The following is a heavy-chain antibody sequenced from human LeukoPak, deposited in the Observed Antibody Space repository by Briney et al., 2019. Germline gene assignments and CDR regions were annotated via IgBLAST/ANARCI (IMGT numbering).Heavy chain of an antibody. D-gene: IGHD1-1*01. Sequence: TGGSLRLSCAASGFTFSSYAMSWVRQAPGKGLEWVSAISGSGGSTYYADSVKGRFTISRDNSKNTLYLQMNSLRAEDTAVYYCAKDQTGTTWYFDYWGQGTLVTVSS. V-gene: IGHV3-23*01. CDR1: GFTFSSYA. CDR3: AKDQTGTTWYFDY. CDR2: ISGSGGST. J-gene: IGHJ4*02.